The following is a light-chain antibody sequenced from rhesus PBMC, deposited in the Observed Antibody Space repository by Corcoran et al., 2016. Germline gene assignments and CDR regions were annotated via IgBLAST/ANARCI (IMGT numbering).Light chain of an antibody. J-gene: IGKJ3*01. CDR2: GAS. CDR3: QKYSSSPFT. V-gene: IGKV3-53*02. Sequence: QVILTQSPATLSLSPGERATLSCRASQSVISYLAWYQQKPGQAPKLLSYGASRRATGIPDRFSGSVSGTEFTLTISILEPEDSAVYYCQKYSSSPFTFGPGTKLDIK. CDR1: QSVISY.